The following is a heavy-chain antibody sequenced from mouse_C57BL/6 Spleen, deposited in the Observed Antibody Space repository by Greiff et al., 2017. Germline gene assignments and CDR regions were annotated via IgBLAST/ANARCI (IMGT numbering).Heavy chain of an antibody. CDR1: GYSFTDYN. V-gene: IGHV1-39*01. CDR3: TRGKDFDY. J-gene: IGHJ2*01. Sequence: EVQLQQSGPDLVKPGASVKISCKASGYSFTDYNMNWVKQSNGKSLEWIGVINPNYGTTSYNQKFKGKATLTVDQSSSTTYMQLDSLTSEDSAVYCCTRGKDFDYWGQGTTLTVSS. CDR2: INPNYGTT.